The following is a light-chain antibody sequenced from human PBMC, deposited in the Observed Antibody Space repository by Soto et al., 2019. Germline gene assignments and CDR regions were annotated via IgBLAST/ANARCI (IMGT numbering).Light chain of an antibody. J-gene: IGKJ4*01. Sequence: EIVLTQSPGTLSLSPGERVTLSCRASQSVSSSYLAWHQQKPGQAPRLLIYGASSRATGIPDRFSGSGSGTDFTLTITRLEPEDFAVYYCQHYRTSFGGGTKVEIK. CDR1: QSVSSSY. CDR2: GAS. CDR3: QHYRTS. V-gene: IGKV3-20*01.